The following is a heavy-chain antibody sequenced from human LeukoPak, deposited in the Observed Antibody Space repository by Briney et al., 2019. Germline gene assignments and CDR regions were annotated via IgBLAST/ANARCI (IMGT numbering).Heavy chain of an antibody. D-gene: IGHD2-15*01. CDR1: GFTFSSYA. CDR3: AREGGSYTGGYCSGGSCH. CDR2: ISYDGSNK. J-gene: IGHJ4*02. Sequence: PGGSLRLPCAASGFTFSSYAMHWVRQAPGKGLEWVAVISYDGSNKYYADSVKGRFTISRDNSKNTLYLQMNSLRAEDTAVYYCAREGGSYTGGYCSGGSCHWGQGTLVTVSS. V-gene: IGHV3-30*04.